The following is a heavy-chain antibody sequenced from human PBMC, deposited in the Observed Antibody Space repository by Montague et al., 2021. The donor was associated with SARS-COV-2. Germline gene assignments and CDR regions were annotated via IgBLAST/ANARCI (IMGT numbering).Heavy chain of an antibody. CDR3: ARDNPSSRRLPMTKGDYYYGMDV. D-gene: IGHD2/OR15-2a*01. CDR1: GGSISNYY. CDR2: ISSSGST. J-gene: IGHJ6*02. V-gene: IGHV4-59*01. Sequence: SETLSLTCTVSGGSISNYYWSWIRQPPGKGLEWIGYISSSGSTNYNPSLKSRVTISVDTSKIQFSLRLRSVTSADTAVYYCARDNPSSRRLPMTKGDYYYGMDVWGQGTTVTVSS.